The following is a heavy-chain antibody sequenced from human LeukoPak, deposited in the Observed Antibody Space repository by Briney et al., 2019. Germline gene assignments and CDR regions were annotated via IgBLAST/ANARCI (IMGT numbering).Heavy chain of an antibody. Sequence: ASVKVSCKASGYIFTDYYMHWVRQAPGQELGWMGRINPNSGGTNYAQKFQGRVTMTRDTSISTAYMELSRLRSDDTAVYYCAREDIVVVPAAYGMDVWGQGTTVTVSS. J-gene: IGHJ6*02. CDR2: INPNSGGT. D-gene: IGHD2-2*01. V-gene: IGHV1/OR15-1*04. CDR3: AREDIVVVPAAYGMDV. CDR1: GYIFTDYY.